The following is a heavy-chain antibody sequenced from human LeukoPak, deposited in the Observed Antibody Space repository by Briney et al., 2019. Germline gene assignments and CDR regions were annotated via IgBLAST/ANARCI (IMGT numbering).Heavy chain of an antibody. Sequence: ASVKVSCKASGYTFTSYGISWVRQAPGQGLEWMGWISVYNGNTNYAQKLQGRVTMTTDTSTSTAYMELRSLRSDDTAVYYCARADWNDGVDDYWGQGTLVTVSS. V-gene: IGHV1-18*01. CDR3: ARADWNDGVDDY. CDR1: GYTFTSYG. D-gene: IGHD1-1*01. J-gene: IGHJ4*02. CDR2: ISVYNGNT.